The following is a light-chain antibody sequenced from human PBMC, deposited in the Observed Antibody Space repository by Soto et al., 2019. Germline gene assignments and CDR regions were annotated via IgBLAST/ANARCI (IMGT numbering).Light chain of an antibody. CDR3: QQYDDRPPT. CDR2: DAS. CDR1: QHISTY. J-gene: IGKJ3*01. Sequence: DIQMTQSPSSLSASVGDRVTITCQASQHISTYLNWFQQKPGKATELLIYDASNLVPGVPSRFSGSGSGTDFTFTISSLQPEDIATYYCQQYDDRPPTFGAGTKVDIK. V-gene: IGKV1-33*01.